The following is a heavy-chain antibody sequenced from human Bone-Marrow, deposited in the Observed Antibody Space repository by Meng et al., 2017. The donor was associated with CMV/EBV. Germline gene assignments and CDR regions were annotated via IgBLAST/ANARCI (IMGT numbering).Heavy chain of an antibody. V-gene: IGHV3-13*03. CDR2: IGTAGDT. D-gene: IGHD6-19*01. CDR1: GFTFSSYD. Sequence: GESLKISCAACGFTFSSYDMHWARQATGKGLEWVSAIGTAGDTYYPGSVKGQFTISRENAKNSLYLQMNSLRAGDTAVYYCARDPAVAGTPKPPTGPPYYYYYGMDVRGQGTTVTVSS. J-gene: IGHJ6*02. CDR3: ARDPAVAGTPKPPTGPPYYYYYGMDV.